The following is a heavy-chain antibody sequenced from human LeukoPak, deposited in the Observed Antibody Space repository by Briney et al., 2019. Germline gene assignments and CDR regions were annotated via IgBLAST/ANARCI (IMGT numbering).Heavy chain of an antibody. CDR3: ARSPHILTGENFDF. CDR2: INVNSGGT. D-gene: IGHD3-9*01. CDR1: GYTFTDDY. V-gene: IGHV1-2*02. J-gene: IGHJ4*02. Sequence: ASVKVSCKASGYTFTDDYIHWVRQAPGQGLEWMGWINVNSGGTNYAQKFYARVTMTRDTSISTAYMELSRLRSDDTAVFYCARSPHILTGENFDFWGQGTLVTVSS.